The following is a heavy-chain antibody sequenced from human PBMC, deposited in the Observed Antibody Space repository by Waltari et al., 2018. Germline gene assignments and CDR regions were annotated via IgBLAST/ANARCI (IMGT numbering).Heavy chain of an antibody. CDR1: GGSIDSSNSS. CDR2: MHYRGTT. CDR3: ARRDCFSGQCFGYRLEP. Sequence: QLHLQESGPGLVKPSETLSPTCSVSGGSIDSSNSSWAWIRQSPERGLEWIGTMHYRGTTYHNPALKSRLTMSVDTAKNHFSLTLTSVTAADTAVYYCARRDCFSGQCFGYRLEPWGQGTLVTVSS. V-gene: IGHV4-39*01. J-gene: IGHJ5*02. D-gene: IGHD2-15*01.